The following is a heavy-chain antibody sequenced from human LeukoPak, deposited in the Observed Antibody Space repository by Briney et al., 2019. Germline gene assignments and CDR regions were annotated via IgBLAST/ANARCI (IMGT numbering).Heavy chain of an antibody. V-gene: IGHV3-30*02. Sequence: GGSLRLSCAASGFTFSSCGMHWVRQAPGKGLEWVAFIRYDGSNKYYADSVKGRFTISRDNSKNTLYLQMNSLRAEDTAVYYCAKEEDDIVVVPAAIPWGQGTLVTVSS. CDR1: GFTFSSCG. CDR3: AKEEDDIVVVPAAIP. J-gene: IGHJ5*02. CDR2: IRYDGSNK. D-gene: IGHD2-2*01.